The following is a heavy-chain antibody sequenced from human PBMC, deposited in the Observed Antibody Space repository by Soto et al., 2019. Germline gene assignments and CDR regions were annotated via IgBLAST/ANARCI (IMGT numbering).Heavy chain of an antibody. CDR3: ARGIVVVTAIEDGMDV. CDR2: VNPTSGST. Sequence: ASVKVSCKASGYTFTSYYIHRVRQAPGQGLEWMGIVNPTSGSTTYAQKFQGRVIMTRDTSTRTVYMELSSLRSEDTAVYYCARGIVVVTAIEDGMDVWGQGTT. D-gene: IGHD2-21*02. V-gene: IGHV1-46*01. CDR1: GYTFTSYY. J-gene: IGHJ6*02.